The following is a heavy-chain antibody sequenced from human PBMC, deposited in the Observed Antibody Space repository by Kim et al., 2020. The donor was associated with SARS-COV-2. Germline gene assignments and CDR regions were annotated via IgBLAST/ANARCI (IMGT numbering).Heavy chain of an antibody. V-gene: IGHV4-34*13. Sequence: PSLASRVTLSVDTSKNQFSLKLNSVTAADTAVYYCARGVPGFDSSGYFNYWGQGTPVTVSS. D-gene: IGHD3-22*01. CDR3: ARGVPGFDSSGYFNY. J-gene: IGHJ4*02.